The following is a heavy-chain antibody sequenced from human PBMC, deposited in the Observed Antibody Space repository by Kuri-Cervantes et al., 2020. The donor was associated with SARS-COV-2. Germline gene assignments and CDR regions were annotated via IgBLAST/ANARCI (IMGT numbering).Heavy chain of an antibody. J-gene: IGHJ5*02. CDR2: IYYSGST. V-gene: IGHV4-39*01. CDR3: ARQEVVAATNWFDP. Sequence: SETLSLTCAVSRYSISSSYYWGWIRQPPGKGLEWIGSIYYSGSTYYNPSLKSRVTISVDTSKNQFSLKLSSVTAADTAVYYCARQEVVAATNWFDPWGQGTLVTVSS. D-gene: IGHD2-15*01. CDR1: RYSISSSYY.